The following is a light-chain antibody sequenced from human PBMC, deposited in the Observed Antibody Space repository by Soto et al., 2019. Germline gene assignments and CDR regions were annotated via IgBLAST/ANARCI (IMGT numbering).Light chain of an antibody. CDR2: GAS. V-gene: IGKV3-20*01. CDR3: QQYGSSPLT. CDR1: QSFSSSY. Sequence: ENVLTQSPGTLSLSPGERATLSCRASQSFSSSYLAWYQQKPGQAPRLLIYGASSRATGIPDRFSGSGSGTDFTLTISRLEPEDFAVYYCQQYGSSPLTFGQGTKVEIK. J-gene: IGKJ1*01.